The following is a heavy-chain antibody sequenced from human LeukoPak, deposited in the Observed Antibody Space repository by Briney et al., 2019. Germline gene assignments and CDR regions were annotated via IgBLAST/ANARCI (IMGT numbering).Heavy chain of an antibody. Sequence: GGSLRLSCAASGFIFRDYAMNWVRQAPGEGLEWVSDISDSGSTTYYADSVKGRFTISRDDSKNTVYLQMNSLRAEDTAVYYCAKGSLTACFTLYYSGLEVWGQGTTVTVSS. D-gene: IGHD1-20*01. CDR3: AKGSLTACFTLYYSGLEV. CDR1: GFIFRDYA. CDR2: ISDSGSTT. J-gene: IGHJ6*02. V-gene: IGHV3-23*01.